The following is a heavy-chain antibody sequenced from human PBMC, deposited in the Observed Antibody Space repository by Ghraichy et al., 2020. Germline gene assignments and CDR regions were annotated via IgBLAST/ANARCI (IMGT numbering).Heavy chain of an antibody. Sequence: SQTLSLTCAVYVGSFSGRWWSWIRQPPGKGLEWIGEINHSGSANYNPSLKSRVIMSVDTSKNQFSLKLTSVTAADTAVYYCVRGSPYYDVLTGYYFQPRAFDILGQGTVVTVSS. D-gene: IGHD3-9*01. CDR1: VGSFSGRW. CDR3: VRGSPYYDVLTGYYFQPRAFDI. J-gene: IGHJ3*02. CDR2: INHSGSA. V-gene: IGHV4-34*01.